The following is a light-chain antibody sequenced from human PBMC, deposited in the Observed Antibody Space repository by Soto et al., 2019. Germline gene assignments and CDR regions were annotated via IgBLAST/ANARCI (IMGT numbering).Light chain of an antibody. CDR1: QSLTNNY. CDR3: QQYEAVVT. CDR2: GAS. V-gene: IGKV3-20*01. J-gene: IGKJ1*01. Sequence: EIVLTQSPGTLSLCPGERATLSCRASQSLTNNYFAWYQQKPGRALRLLIDGASTRATVIPDRFSGSGSGTYFTLTISRREPEDVAVYYCQQYEAVVTFGQGTKVEI.